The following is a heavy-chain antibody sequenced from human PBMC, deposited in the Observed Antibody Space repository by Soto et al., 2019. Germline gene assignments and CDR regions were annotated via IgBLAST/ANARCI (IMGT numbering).Heavy chain of an antibody. CDR3: AASCVACGGFNYYGMDV. J-gene: IGHJ6*02. CDR1: GGSISSGGYY. V-gene: IGHV4-31*03. Sequence: QVQLQESGPGLVKPSQTLSLTCTVSGGSISSGGYYWYWIRQHPGKGLEWIGYIYYSGTTYYNPSLKRRVTISVDTSKHQFSLKLSSVTAADTAVYYCAASCVACGGFNYYGMDVWGQGTTVTVSS. CDR2: IYYSGTT. D-gene: IGHD2-21*01.